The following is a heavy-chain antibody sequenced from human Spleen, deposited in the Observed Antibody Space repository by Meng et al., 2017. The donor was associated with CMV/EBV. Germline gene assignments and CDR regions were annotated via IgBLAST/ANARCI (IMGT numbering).Heavy chain of an antibody. J-gene: IGHJ6*02. V-gene: IGHV3-74*01. D-gene: IGHD2-2*01. CDR2: INSDGSRS. CDR1: GFTFSSYW. CDR3: ARGEYCSSTSCYWNYYYGMDV. Sequence: GESLKISCAASGFTFSSYWMHWVRQAPGKGLVWVSRINSDGSRSGYADSVKGRFTISRDNAKNSLYLQMNSLRAEDTAVYYCARGEYCSSTSCYWNYYYGMDVWGQGTTVTVSS.